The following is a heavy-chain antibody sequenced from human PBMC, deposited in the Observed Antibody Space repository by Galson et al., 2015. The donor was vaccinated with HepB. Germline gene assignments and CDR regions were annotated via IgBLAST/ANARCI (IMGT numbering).Heavy chain of an antibody. CDR1: GFTFSSYN. Sequence: SLRLSCAASGFTFSSYNMNWVRQAPGKGLEWVSSITTSSNNVFYADSVKGRFTISKDNAKDSLYLQMDSLSAEDTAVYYCARNRGVGNTWDFDSWGQGTLVTVSS. D-gene: IGHD1-26*01. V-gene: IGHV3-21*01. CDR3: ARNRGVGNTWDFDS. J-gene: IGHJ4*02. CDR2: ITTSSNNV.